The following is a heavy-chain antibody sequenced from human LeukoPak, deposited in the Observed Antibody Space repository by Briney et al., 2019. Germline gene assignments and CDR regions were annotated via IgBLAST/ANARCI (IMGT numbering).Heavy chain of an antibody. CDR1: GYTLTELS. CDR2: FDPEDGET. V-gene: IGHV1-24*01. J-gene: IGHJ1*01. CDR3: ATPYYYDSSGYYYAYFQH. D-gene: IGHD3-22*01. Sequence: ASVKVSCKVSGYTLTELSMHWVRQAPGKGLEWMGGFDPEDGETIYAQKFQGRVTMTEDTSTDTAYMEPSSLRSEDTAVYYCATPYYYDSSGYYYAYFQHWGQGTLVTVSS.